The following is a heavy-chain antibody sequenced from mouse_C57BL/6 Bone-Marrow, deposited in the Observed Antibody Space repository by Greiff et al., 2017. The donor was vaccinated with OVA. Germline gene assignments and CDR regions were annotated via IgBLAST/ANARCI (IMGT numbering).Heavy chain of an antibody. J-gene: IGHJ4*01. CDR2: IYPGSGST. CDR3: ARYSPLAFRGYARDY. Sequence: QVQLQQSGAELVKPGASVKMSCKASGYTFTSYWITWVKQRPGQGLEWIGDIYPGSGSTNYNEKFKSKATLTVDTSSSTAYMQLSSLTSDDSAVYYCARYSPLAFRGYARDYWGQGTSVTVSS. V-gene: IGHV1-55*01. CDR1: GYTFTSYW. D-gene: IGHD1-1*01.